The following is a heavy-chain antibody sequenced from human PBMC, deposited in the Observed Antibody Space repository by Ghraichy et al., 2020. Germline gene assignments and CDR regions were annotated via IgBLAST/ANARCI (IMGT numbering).Heavy chain of an antibody. Sequence: SQTLSLTCAVYGGSFSGYYWSWIRQPPGKGLEWIGEINHSGSTNYNPSLKRRVTISVDTSKNQFSLKLSSVTAADTAVYYCALAKRGWELRLWNWFDPWGQGTLVTVSS. J-gene: IGHJ5*02. CDR2: INHSGST. V-gene: IGHV4-34*01. CDR1: GGSFSGYY. D-gene: IGHD1-26*01. CDR3: ALAKRGWELRLWNWFDP.